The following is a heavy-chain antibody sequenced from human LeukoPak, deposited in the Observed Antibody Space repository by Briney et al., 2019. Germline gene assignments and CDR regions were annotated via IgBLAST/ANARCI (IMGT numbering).Heavy chain of an antibody. Sequence: GGSLRLSCAASGFTFSSYGMHWVRQAPGKGLEWVAVIWYDGSKKYYADSVKGRFTISRDNSKNTLYLQMNSLRAEDTAVYYCARGEKAGGYCSGGSCSDDAFDIWGQGTMVTVSS. CDR3: ARGEKAGGYCSGGSCSDDAFDI. V-gene: IGHV3-33*01. D-gene: IGHD2-15*01. J-gene: IGHJ3*02. CDR2: IWYDGSKK. CDR1: GFTFSSYG.